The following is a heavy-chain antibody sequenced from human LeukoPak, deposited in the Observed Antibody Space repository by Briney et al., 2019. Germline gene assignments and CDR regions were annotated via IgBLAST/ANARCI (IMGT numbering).Heavy chain of an antibody. CDR3: ARGTYGYYMDV. D-gene: IGHD4-17*01. J-gene: IGHJ6*03. CDR1: NYSISNSLY. CDR2: IYHSGST. Sequence: AEPLSLTCSGSNYSISNSLYWGWLRQPPGKGLEWIGSIYHSGSTFYNPSLKSRVTISLDTSKNQFSLKLSSVTAADTAVYFCARGTYGYYMDVWGKGTTVTVSS. V-gene: IGHV4-38-2*02.